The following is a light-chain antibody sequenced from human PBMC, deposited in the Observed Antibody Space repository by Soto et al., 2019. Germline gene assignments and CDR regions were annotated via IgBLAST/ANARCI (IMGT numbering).Light chain of an antibody. CDR1: QSVSSSY. J-gene: IGKJ5*01. Sequence: ETVLTQSPATLSLSPGEGATLSCRASQSVSSSYLAWYQQKPGQAPRLLIYGASSRATGIPDRFSGSGSGTDFTLTISRLEPEDFAVYYCQQYGSSSTFGQGTRLEIK. CDR2: GAS. CDR3: QQYGSSST. V-gene: IGKV3-20*01.